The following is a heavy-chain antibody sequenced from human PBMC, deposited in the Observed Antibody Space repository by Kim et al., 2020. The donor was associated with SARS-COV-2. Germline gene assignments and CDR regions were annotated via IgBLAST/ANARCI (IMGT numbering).Heavy chain of an antibody. V-gene: IGHV3-7*03. D-gene: IGHD1-26*01. CDR1: GFTFNNYW. J-gene: IGHJ3*02. CDR3: ARDLSGSYDAFDI. Sequence: GGSLRLSCVASGFTFNNYWMSWVRQAPGEGLECVANINEDGNTKYYVGSVKGRFTVSRDIAKNSLYLQMNGLRAEDTAVYYCARDLSGSYDAFDIWGQGTMVTVSS. CDR2: INEDGNTK.